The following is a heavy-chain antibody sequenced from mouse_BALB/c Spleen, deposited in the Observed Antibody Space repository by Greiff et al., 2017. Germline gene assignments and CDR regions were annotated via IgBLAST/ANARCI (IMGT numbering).Heavy chain of an antibody. V-gene: IGHV3-2*02. CDR3: ARRGSSRYYYAMDY. Sequence: VQLKESGPGLVKPSQSLSLTCTVTGYSITSDYAWNWIRQFPGNKLEWMGYISYSGSTSYNPSLKSRISITRDTSKNQFFLQLNSVTTEDTATYYCARRGSSRYYYAMDYWGQGTSVTVSS. J-gene: IGHJ4*01. CDR2: ISYSGST. D-gene: IGHD1-1*01. CDR1: GYSITSDYA.